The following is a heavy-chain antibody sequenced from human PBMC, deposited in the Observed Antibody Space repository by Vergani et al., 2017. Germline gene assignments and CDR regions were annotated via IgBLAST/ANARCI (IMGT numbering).Heavy chain of an antibody. Sequence: QLQLQESGPGLVKPSETLSLTCTVSGGSVSSGSYYWIWIRQPPGKGLEWIGYIYYSGSTNYNPSLKSRVTISVDTSTNQFSLKLSSVTAADMAVYYCARDRKQWLVRDHRGYYYYGMDVWGQGTTVTVSS. CDR3: ARDRKQWLVRDHRGYYYYGMDV. D-gene: IGHD6-19*01. V-gene: IGHV4-61*01. CDR2: IYYSGST. J-gene: IGHJ6*02. CDR1: GGSVSSGSYY.